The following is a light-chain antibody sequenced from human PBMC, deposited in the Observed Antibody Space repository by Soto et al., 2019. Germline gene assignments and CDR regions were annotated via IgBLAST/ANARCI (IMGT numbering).Light chain of an antibody. Sequence: QTVVTQPPSVSGTPGQRVTISCSGSSSNIGSNFVYWYQHLPGTAPKLLIYNDNQRPSGVPDRFSGSKSGTSASLAISGLRSEDEADYYCAAWDDRVSGYVFGTGTKVTVL. V-gene: IGLV1-47*02. CDR2: NDN. CDR1: SSNIGSNF. J-gene: IGLJ1*01. CDR3: AAWDDRVSGYV.